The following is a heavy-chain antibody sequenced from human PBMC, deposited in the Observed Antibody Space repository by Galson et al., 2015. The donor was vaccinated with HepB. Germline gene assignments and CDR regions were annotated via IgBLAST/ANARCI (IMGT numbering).Heavy chain of an antibody. Sequence: SVKVSCKASGYTFTSYAMHWVRQAPGQRLEWMGWINAGNGNTKYSQKFQGRVTITRDTSASTAYMELSSLRSEDTAVYHCARDDPFFYYGMDVWGQGTTVTVSS. J-gene: IGHJ6*02. CDR1: GYTFTSYA. CDR3: ARDDPFFYYGMDV. D-gene: IGHD3-3*01. V-gene: IGHV1-3*01. CDR2: INAGNGNT.